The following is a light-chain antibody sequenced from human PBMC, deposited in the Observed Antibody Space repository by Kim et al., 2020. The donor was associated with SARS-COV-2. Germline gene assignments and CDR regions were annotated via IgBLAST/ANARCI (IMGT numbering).Light chain of an antibody. V-gene: IGKV3-11*01. CDR2: DTS. CDR3: QQRRSWPLT. CDR1: QSVSSY. J-gene: IGKJ4*01. Sequence: EIVLTQSPATLSLSPGESATLSCRASQSVSSYLVWYQHKPGQAPSLLIYDTSNRATGIPARFSGSGSATDFTLTISSLEPEDFAVYYCQQRRSWPLTFGGGTKVDIK.